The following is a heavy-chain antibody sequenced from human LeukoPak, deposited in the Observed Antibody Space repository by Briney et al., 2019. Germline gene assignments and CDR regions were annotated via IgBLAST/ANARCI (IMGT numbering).Heavy chain of an antibody. D-gene: IGHD2-2*03. CDR2: INPNSGGT. J-gene: IGHJ3*01. CDR3: ARDLDIVVVPAAMPV. Sequence: GASVKVSCKASGHTFTGYYMHWVRQAPGQELEWMGWINPNSGGTNYAQKFQGRVTMTRDTSISTAYMELSRLRSDDTAVYYCARDLDIVVVPAAMPVWGQGTMVTVSS. V-gene: IGHV1-2*02. CDR1: GHTFTGYY.